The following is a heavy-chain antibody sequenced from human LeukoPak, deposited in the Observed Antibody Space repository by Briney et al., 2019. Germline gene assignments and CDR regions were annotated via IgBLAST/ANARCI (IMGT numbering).Heavy chain of an antibody. V-gene: IGHV4-30-2*01. J-gene: IGHJ2*01. D-gene: IGHD6-25*01. CDR2: IYHSGST. Sequence: SETLSLTCAVSGGSISSGGYSWSWIRQPPGRGLEWIGYIYHSGSTYYNPSLKSRVTISVDRSKNQFSLKLSSVTAADTAVYYCARERKSGYFDLWGRGTLVTVSS. CDR1: GGSISSGGYS. CDR3: ARERKSGYFDL.